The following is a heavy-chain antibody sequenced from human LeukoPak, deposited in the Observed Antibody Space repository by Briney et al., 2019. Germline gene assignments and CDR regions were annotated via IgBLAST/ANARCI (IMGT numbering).Heavy chain of an antibody. CDR2: INWNGGST. Sequence: GGSLRLSCAASGFTFDNYCMSWVRQVPGKGLEWVSGINWNGGSTGYADSVKGRFTISRDNAKNSLFLQMSSLRAEDTALYYCARVGVYSSGSYYDDYYYYMDVWGKGTTVTVSS. CDR3: ARVGVYSSGSYYDDYYYYMDV. D-gene: IGHD3-10*01. CDR1: GFTFDNYC. V-gene: IGHV3-20*04. J-gene: IGHJ6*03.